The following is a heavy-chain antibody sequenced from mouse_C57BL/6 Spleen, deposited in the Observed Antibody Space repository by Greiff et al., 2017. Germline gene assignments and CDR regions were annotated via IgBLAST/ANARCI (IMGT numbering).Heavy chain of an antibody. CDR2: ISYDGSN. CDR3: ARGDYDETMDY. CDR1: GYSITSGYY. Sequence: EVQLQESGPGLVKPSQSLPLTCSVTGYSITSGYYWNWIRQFPGNKLEWMGYISYDGSNNYNPSLKNRISITRDTSKNQFFLKLNSVTTEDTATYYCARGDYDETMDYWGQGTSVTVSS. V-gene: IGHV3-6*01. D-gene: IGHD2-4*01. J-gene: IGHJ4*01.